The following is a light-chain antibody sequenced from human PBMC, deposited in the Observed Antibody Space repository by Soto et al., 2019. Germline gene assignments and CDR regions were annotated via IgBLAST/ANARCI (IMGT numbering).Light chain of an antibody. V-gene: IGKV3-11*01. CDR3: QQQSQWPPWT. J-gene: IGKJ1*01. CDR2: GAS. Sequence: EVVLTQSPATLSLSPGERATLSCRASQNVRTFLDWYQQKPGQAPRLLIYGASNRATGIPARFSGSGSGTDFTLSISSLDPEDFAVYYCQQQSQWPPWTFGQGTRVEIQ. CDR1: QNVRTF.